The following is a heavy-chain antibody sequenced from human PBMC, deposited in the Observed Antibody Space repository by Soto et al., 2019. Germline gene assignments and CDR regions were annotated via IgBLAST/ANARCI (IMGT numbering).Heavy chain of an antibody. CDR2: IWYDGSNK. CDR3: ARWGIAAGDY. J-gene: IGHJ4*02. Sequence: QVQLVESGGGVVQPGRSLRLSCAASGFTFSSYGMHWVRQAAGKGLEWVAVIWYDGSNKYYADSVKGRFTISRDNSKNPLYLQMNSLRADDTAVYNCARWGIAAGDYWGQGTLVTVSS. V-gene: IGHV3-33*01. CDR1: GFTFSSYG. D-gene: IGHD6-13*01.